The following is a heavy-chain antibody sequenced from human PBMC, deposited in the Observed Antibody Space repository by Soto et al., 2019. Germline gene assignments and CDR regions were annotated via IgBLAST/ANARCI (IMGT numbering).Heavy chain of an antibody. Sequence: EVQLVESGGGLIQPGGSLRLSCAASGFTVSSNYMSWVRQAPGKGLEWVSVIYSGGSTYYADSVKGRFTISRDNSKNTLYLQMNSLRDEDTAVYYCARTSGSYPADWYFDLWGRGTLVTVSS. CDR2: IYSGGST. D-gene: IGHD1-26*01. J-gene: IGHJ2*01. V-gene: IGHV3-53*01. CDR3: ARTSGSYPADWYFDL. CDR1: GFTVSSNY.